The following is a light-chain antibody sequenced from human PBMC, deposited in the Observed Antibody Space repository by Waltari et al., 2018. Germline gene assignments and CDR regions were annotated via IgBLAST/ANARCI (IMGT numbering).Light chain of an antibody. V-gene: IGLV2-23*02. CDR1: SSDVGRYNL. CDR3: CSYAGSATPYV. CDR2: EVT. Sequence: QSALTQPASVSGSPGQSITISCTGTSSDVGRYNLVSWYQQHPGKAPNLLIFEVTKRPSGVSNRFSGSTSGNTASLTISGLQAEDEADYYCCSYAGSATPYVFGTGTKVTVL. J-gene: IGLJ1*01.